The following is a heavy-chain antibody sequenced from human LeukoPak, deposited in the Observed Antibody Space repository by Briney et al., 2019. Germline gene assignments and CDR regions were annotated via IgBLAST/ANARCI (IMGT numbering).Heavy chain of an antibody. CDR1: GGSISRSSYY. Sequence: PSETLSLTCTVSGGSISRSSYYWGWIRQPPGKGLEWIGSIHYSGSTYYNPSLKSRVTLSVDTSKNQFSLKLSSVTAADTAVYYCARRRRILGNIVVVPAAALGRYYSDYWGQGTLVTVSS. D-gene: IGHD2-2*01. CDR3: ARRRRILGNIVVVPAAALGRYYSDY. J-gene: IGHJ4*02. V-gene: IGHV4-39*07. CDR2: IHYSGST.